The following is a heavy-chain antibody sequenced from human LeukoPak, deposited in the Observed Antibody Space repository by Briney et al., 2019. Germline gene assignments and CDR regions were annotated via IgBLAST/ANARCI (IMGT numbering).Heavy chain of an antibody. V-gene: IGHV4-39*07. CDR1: GGSISSSSYY. CDR2: IYYGGST. CDR3: ARAGYSGYVMFDP. Sequence: SETLSLTCTVSGGSISSSSYYWGWIRQPPGKGLEWIGSIYYGGSTYYNPSLKSRVTISVDTSKNQFSLKLSSVTAADTAVYYCARAGYSGYVMFDPWGQGTLVTVSS. J-gene: IGHJ5*02. D-gene: IGHD5-12*01.